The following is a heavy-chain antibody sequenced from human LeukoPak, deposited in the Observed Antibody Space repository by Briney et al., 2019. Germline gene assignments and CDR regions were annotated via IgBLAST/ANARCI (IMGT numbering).Heavy chain of an antibody. V-gene: IGHV3-23*01. J-gene: IGHJ6*03. D-gene: IGHD1-26*01. CDR1: GFTVSSNS. CDR2: ISGSGGST. Sequence: GGSLRLSCTVSGFTVSSNSMSWVRQAPGKGLEWVSAISGSGGSTYYADSVKGRFTISRDNSKNTLYLQMNSLRAEDTAVYYCAKDDGIGGYYYYYMDVWGKGTTVTISS. CDR3: AKDDGIGGYYYYYMDV.